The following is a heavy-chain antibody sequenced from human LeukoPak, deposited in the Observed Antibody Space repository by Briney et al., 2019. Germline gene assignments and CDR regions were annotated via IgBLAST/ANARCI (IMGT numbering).Heavy chain of an antibody. CDR1: GGSISSYY. V-gene: IGHV4-59*05. Sequence: SETLSLTCTVSGGSISSYYWSWIRQPPGKGLEWIGSIRYSGRTYYKPSLKSRVTLSVDTSKTQLLLNLRSVTAADTAMYYCAREFNGSPDYLGQGTLVTVSS. CDR2: IRYSGRT. CDR3: AREFNGSPDY. D-gene: IGHD3-10*01. J-gene: IGHJ4*02.